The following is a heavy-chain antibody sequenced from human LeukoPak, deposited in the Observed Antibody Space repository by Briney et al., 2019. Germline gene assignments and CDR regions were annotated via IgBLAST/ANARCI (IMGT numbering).Heavy chain of an antibody. D-gene: IGHD6-13*01. CDR2: IYYSGST. Sequence: SQTLSLTCTVSGGSISSGDYYWSWIRQPPGKGLEWIGYIYYSGSTYYNPSLKSRITISVDTSKNQFSLKLSSVTAADTAVYYCARQRGLSSSWYRRFDYWGQGTLVTVSS. CDR3: ARQRGLSSSWYRRFDY. J-gene: IGHJ4*02. V-gene: IGHV4-30-4*01. CDR1: GGSISSGDYY.